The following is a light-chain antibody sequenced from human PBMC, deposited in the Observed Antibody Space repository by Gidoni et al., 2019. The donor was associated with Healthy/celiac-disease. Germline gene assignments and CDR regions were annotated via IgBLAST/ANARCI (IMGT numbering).Light chain of an antibody. CDR1: SSNIGAGYD. CDR2: GNS. Sequence: QSVLTQPPSVSGAPGQRVTISCTGSSSNIGAGYDVHWYQQLPGTAPKLLIYGNSKRPSGVPYRFSGSKSGTSASLAITGLQAEDEADYYCQSYDSSLSGSMVFGGGTKLTVL. CDR3: QSYDSSLSGSMV. J-gene: IGLJ3*02. V-gene: IGLV1-40*01.